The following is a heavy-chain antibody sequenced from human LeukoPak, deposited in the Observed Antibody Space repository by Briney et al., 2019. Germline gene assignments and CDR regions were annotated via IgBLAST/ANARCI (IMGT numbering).Heavy chain of an antibody. V-gene: IGHV1-46*01. CDR3: ARGVDMAAAGRQIDY. Sequence: GASVKVSCKASGYTFTSHYMYWVRQAPGQGLEWMGIINPSGGSTSYAQKFQGRVTMTRDTSTSTVYMELSSLRSEDTAVYYCARGVDMAAAGRQIDYWGQGTLVTVSS. CDR2: INPSGGST. D-gene: IGHD6-13*01. CDR1: GYTFTSHY. J-gene: IGHJ4*02.